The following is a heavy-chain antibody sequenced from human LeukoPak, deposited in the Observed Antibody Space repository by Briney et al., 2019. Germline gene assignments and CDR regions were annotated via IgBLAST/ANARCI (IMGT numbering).Heavy chain of an antibody. CDR3: AELGITMIGGV. CDR1: GFTFSSYG. D-gene: IGHD3-10*02. V-gene: IGHV3-23*01. J-gene: IGHJ6*04. Sequence: GGSLRLSCAASGFTFSSYGMSWVRQAPGKGLEWVSSISNSGGSTYHADSVKGRFTISRDNSKNTLYLQMNSLRAEDTAVYYCAELGITMIGGVWGKGTTVTISS. CDR2: ISNSGGST.